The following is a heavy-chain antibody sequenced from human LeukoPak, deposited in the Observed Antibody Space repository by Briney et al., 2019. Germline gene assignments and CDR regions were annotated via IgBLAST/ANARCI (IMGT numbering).Heavy chain of an antibody. CDR1: GLTFSSYS. Sequence: PGGSLRLSCAASGLTFSSYSMNWVRQAPGKGLEWVSSISSSSSYIYYADSVKGRFTISRDNAKNSLYLQMNSLRAEDTAVYYCARHRGIGSGLDYWGQGTLVTVSS. D-gene: IGHD6-19*01. CDR3: ARHRGIGSGLDY. CDR2: ISSSSSYI. V-gene: IGHV3-21*01. J-gene: IGHJ4*02.